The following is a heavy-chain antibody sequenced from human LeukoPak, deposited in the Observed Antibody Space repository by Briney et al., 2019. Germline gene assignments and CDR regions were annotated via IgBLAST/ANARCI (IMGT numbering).Heavy chain of an antibody. D-gene: IGHD6-13*01. Sequence: ASVKVSCKASGGTFSSYAISWVRQAPGQGLEWMGGIIPIFGTANYAQKFQGRVTITADKSTSTAYMELSSLRSEDTAVYYCAIPRIAAAPNWFDPWGQGTLVTVSS. CDR3: AIPRIAAAPNWFDP. CDR2: IIPIFGTA. CDR1: GGTFSSYA. J-gene: IGHJ5*02. V-gene: IGHV1-69*06.